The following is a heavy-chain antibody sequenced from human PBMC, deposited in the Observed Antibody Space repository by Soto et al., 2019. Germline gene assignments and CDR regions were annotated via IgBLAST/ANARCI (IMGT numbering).Heavy chain of an antibody. D-gene: IGHD3-10*01. V-gene: IGHV3-74*01. Sequence: EVQLVESGGGSVQPGGSPRLSCAASGFTFSNYFMYWVRQAPRKGLVWFSRIDNDGRTTNYADSVKGRFTISRDNAKNTLYLQMNSLRAEDTAVYYCTRGYYGPDYWGQGTLVTVSS. CDR1: GFTFSNYF. J-gene: IGHJ4*02. CDR2: IDNDGRTT. CDR3: TRGYYGPDY.